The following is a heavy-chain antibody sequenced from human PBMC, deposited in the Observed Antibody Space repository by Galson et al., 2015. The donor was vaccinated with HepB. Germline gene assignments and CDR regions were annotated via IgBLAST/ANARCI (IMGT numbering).Heavy chain of an antibody. D-gene: IGHD2-8*02. Sequence: SLRLSCAVSGFTFSRFNMNWVRQAPGKGLEWVSSISSGGDYLFYADSVKGRSTISRDDAKNSLYLQMNSLRAEDTAVYFCAVAYCTAASCPWSFDYWGQGTLVTVSS. J-gene: IGHJ4*02. CDR2: ISSGGDYL. V-gene: IGHV3-21*01. CDR1: GFTFSRFN. CDR3: AVAYCTAASCPWSFDY.